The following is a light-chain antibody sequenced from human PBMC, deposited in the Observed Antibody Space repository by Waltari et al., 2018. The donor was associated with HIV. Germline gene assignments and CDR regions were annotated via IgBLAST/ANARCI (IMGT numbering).Light chain of an antibody. V-gene: IGKV1-27*01. J-gene: IGKJ1*01. CDR3: QKYNSAPHT. CDR2: SAS. CDR1: QDIGRS. Sequence: DIRMTQSPSSLSASVGDRIPITCRASQDIGRSLAWYQQMPGTVPKLVIFSASSLQSGVSSRFSGSGSGTYFTLTISRLQPEDVATYFCQKYNSAPHTFGQGTRVEI.